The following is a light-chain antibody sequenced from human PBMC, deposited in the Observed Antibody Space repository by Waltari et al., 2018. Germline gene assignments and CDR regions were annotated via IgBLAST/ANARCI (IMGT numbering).Light chain of an antibody. J-gene: IGLJ2*01. Sequence: QSVLTQPPSVSAAPGQKVTISCSGNSSNIGNNYVSWYQQLPGTAPKLRIYDNNKRPSGIPDRFPGSKSGTSATLGITGLQTGDEADYYCGTWDSSLSGGVFGGGTELTVL. CDR1: SSNIGNNY. CDR3: GTWDSSLSGGV. V-gene: IGLV1-51*01. CDR2: DNN.